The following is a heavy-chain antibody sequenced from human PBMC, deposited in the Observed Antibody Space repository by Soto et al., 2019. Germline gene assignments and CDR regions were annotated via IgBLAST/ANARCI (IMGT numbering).Heavy chain of an antibody. J-gene: IGHJ6*02. CDR2: INPNSGGT. CDR3: AREGCSGGSCYPYYYYYDMDV. D-gene: IGHD2-15*01. CDR1: GYTFTGYY. V-gene: IGHV1-2*04. Sequence: ASVKVSCKASGYTFTGYYMHWVRQAPGQGLEWMGWINPNSGGTNYAQKFQGWVTMTRDTSISTAYMELSRLRSDDTAVYYCAREGCSGGSCYPYYYYYDMDVWGQGTTVTVSS.